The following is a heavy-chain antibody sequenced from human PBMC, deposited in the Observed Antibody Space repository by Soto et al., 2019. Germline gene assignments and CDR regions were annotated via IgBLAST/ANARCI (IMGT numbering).Heavy chain of an antibody. Sequence: VASVKVSCKTSGYTFTNHGINWVRQAPGQGLEWMGWINPCNANTNYAQKLQGRVTMTTDTSTSTAYMDLRSLTSDDTAVYYCARDRVAGIWGDAFDIWGQGTIVTVS. J-gene: IGHJ3*02. V-gene: IGHV1-18*04. CDR3: ARDRVAGIWGDAFDI. CDR1: GYTFTNHG. D-gene: IGHD3-16*01. CDR2: INPCNANT.